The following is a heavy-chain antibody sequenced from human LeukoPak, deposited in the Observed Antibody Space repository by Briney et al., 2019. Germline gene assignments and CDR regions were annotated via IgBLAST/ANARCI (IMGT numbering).Heavy chain of an antibody. Sequence: PSETLSLTCAVYGGSFSGYYWSWIRQPPGKGLEWIGEINHSGSTNYNPSLKSRVTISVDTSKNQFSLKLSSVTAADAAVHYCARGDSSSWDIVGRYFDLWGRGTLVTVSS. D-gene: IGHD6-13*01. CDR2: INHSGST. V-gene: IGHV4-34*01. J-gene: IGHJ2*01. CDR1: GGSFSGYY. CDR3: ARGDSSSWDIVGRYFDL.